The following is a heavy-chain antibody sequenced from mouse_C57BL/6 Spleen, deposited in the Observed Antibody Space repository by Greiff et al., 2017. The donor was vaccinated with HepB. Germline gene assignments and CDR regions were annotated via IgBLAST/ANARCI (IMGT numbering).Heavy chain of an antibody. J-gene: IGHJ3*01. D-gene: IGHD1-1*01. V-gene: IGHV1-7*01. Sequence: VQVVESGAELAKPGASVKLSCKASGYTFTSYWMHWVKQRPGQGLEWIGYINPSSGYTKYNQKFKDKATLTADKSSSTAYMQLSSLTYEDSAVYYCAREGLFGSSHLAWFAYWGQGTLVTVSA. CDR1: GYTFTSYW. CDR3: AREGLFGSSHLAWFAY. CDR2: INPSSGYT.